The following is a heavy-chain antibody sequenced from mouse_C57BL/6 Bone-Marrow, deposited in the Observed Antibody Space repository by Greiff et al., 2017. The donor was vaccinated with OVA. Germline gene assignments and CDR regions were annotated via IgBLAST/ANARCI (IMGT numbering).Heavy chain of an antibody. D-gene: IGHD1-1*01. Sequence: VQLQQPGAELVMPGASVKLSCKASGYTFTSYWMHWVKQRPGQGLEWIGEIDPSDSYTNYNQKFKGKSTLTVDNSSSTAYMQLSSLTSEDSAVYYCVSSPYWYFDVWGTGTTVTVSS. CDR2: IDPSDSYT. J-gene: IGHJ1*03. CDR3: VSSPYWYFDV. V-gene: IGHV1-69*01. CDR1: GYTFTSYW.